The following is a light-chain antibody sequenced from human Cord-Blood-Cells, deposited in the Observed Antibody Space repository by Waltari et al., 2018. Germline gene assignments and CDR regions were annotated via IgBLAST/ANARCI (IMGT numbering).Light chain of an antibody. Sequence: QSVLTQPPSASGTPGQRVTISCSGRSSHIGSNTVNWYHPLPGTAPKLLICSNSRRPSGVPDRVSGSKSGTSASLAISGLQSEDEADYYCAPCDDSLNGYGFGTGTKVTVL. CDR3: APCDDSLNGYG. V-gene: IGLV1-44*01. J-gene: IGLJ1*01. CDR1: SSHIGSNT. CDR2: SNS.